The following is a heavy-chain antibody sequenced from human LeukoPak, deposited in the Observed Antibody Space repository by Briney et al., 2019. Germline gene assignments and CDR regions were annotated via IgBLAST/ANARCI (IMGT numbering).Heavy chain of an antibody. CDR2: IKSKTDGGTT. CDR3: TTGNYFWCDY. V-gene: IGHV3-15*01. J-gene: IGHJ4*02. D-gene: IGHD2/OR15-2a*01. CDR1: GFTFDDCG. Sequence: PGGSLRLSCAASGFTFDDCGMSWVRQAPGKGLEWVGRIKSKTDGGTTDYAAPVKGRFTISRDDSKNTLYLQMNSLKTEDTAVYYCTTGNYFWCDYWGQGTLVTVSS.